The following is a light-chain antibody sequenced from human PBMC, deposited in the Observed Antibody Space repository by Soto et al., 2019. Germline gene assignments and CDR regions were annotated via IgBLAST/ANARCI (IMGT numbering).Light chain of an antibody. V-gene: IGKV3-20*01. CDR3: EQYGSTPLT. Sequence: EIVLTQSPGTLSLSPGERATLSCRASQNVANNYLAWYQQKPGQAPRFHIYDASSRATGIPDRFSGSGSGTDFTLTISRLEPEDFAVYYCEQYGSTPLTFGGGTKVEIK. J-gene: IGKJ4*01. CDR2: DAS. CDR1: QNVANNY.